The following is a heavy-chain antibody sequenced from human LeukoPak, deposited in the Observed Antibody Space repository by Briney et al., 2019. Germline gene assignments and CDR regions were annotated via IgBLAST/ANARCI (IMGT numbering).Heavy chain of an antibody. CDR3: ARDGMSMDFYYYYGMDV. CDR1: GGTFSSYA. Sequence: SVKVSCKASGGTFSSYAISWVRQAPGQGLERMGGIIPIFGTANYAQKFQGRVTITADGSTSTAYMELSSLRSEDTAVYYCARDGMSMDFYYYYGMDVWGQGTTVTVSS. D-gene: IGHD3/OR15-3a*01. V-gene: IGHV1-69*01. CDR2: IIPIFGTA. J-gene: IGHJ6*02.